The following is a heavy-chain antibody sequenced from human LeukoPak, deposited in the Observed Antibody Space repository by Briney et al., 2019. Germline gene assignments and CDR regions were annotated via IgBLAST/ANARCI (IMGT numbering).Heavy chain of an antibody. Sequence: PSETLSLTCTVSGGYISSYYWSWIRQPPGKGLERIGYIYYSGSTNYNPSLKSRVTISVDTSKNQFSLKLSSVTAADTAVYYCARGIQLWLPFDYWGQGTLVTVSS. D-gene: IGHD5-18*01. J-gene: IGHJ4*02. CDR2: IYYSGST. V-gene: IGHV4-59*01. CDR3: ARGIQLWLPFDY. CDR1: GGYISSYY.